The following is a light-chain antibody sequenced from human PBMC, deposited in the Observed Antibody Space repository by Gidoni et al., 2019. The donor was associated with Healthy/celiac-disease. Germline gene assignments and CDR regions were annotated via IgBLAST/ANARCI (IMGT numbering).Light chain of an antibody. CDR1: QSISSY. Sequence: DIQMTQSPPSLSASVGDRVTITCRASQSISSYLNWYQQKPGKAPKLLIYAAASLQSEVPSRFSGSGSGTDFTLTIGSMQPEDFATYYCQQSYSTPWTFGQGTKVEIK. J-gene: IGKJ1*01. CDR2: AAA. CDR3: QQSYSTPWT. V-gene: IGKV1-39*01.